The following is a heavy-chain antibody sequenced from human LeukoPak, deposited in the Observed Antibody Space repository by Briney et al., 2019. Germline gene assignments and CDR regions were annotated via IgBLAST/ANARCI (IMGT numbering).Heavy chain of an antibody. CDR1: GFTFSSSA. CDR2: ISNNGGYT. Sequence: PGGSLRLSCAASGFTFSSSAMSWVRQAPGKGLEWVSAISNNGGYTYYADSVQGRFTISRDNSKSTLCLQMNSLRAEDTAVYYCAKEPHRGIWQQLADYYYYGMDVWGQGTTATVSS. V-gene: IGHV3-23*01. D-gene: IGHD6-13*01. CDR3: AKEPHRGIWQQLADYYYYGMDV. J-gene: IGHJ6*02.